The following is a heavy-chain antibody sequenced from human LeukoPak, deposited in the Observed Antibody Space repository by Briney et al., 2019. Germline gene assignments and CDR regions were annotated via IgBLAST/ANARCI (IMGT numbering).Heavy chain of an antibody. CDR2: INHSGST. D-gene: IGHD3-10*01. CDR3: ARMGWFGELDLFYFDY. Sequence: PSETLSLTYAVYGGSFSGYYWSWIRQPPGKGLEWIGEINHSGSTNYNPSLKSRVTISVDTSKNQFSLKLSSVTAADTAVYYCARMGWFGELDLFYFDYWGQGTLVTVSS. J-gene: IGHJ4*02. CDR1: GGSFSGYY. V-gene: IGHV4-34*01.